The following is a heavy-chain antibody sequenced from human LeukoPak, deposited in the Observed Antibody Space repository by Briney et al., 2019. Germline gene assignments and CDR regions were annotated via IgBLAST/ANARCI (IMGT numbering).Heavy chain of an antibody. J-gene: IGHJ4*02. Sequence: GASVKVSCKASGYTFTGYYMHWVRQAPGQGLEWMGWINPNSGGTNYAQKFQGRVTMTRDTSISTAYMELSRLRSDDTAVYYCARAQLRFGDYFDYWGQGTLVTVSS. D-gene: IGHD3-10*01. CDR2: INPNSGGT. V-gene: IGHV1-2*02. CDR3: ARAQLRFGDYFDY. CDR1: GYTFTGYY.